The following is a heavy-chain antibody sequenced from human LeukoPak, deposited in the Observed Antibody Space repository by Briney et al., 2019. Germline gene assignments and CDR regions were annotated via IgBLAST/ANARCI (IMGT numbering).Heavy chain of an antibody. Sequence: SVKVSCKASGGTFSSYAISCVRQAPGQGLEWMGRIIPIFGIANYAQKFQGRVTITADKSTSTAYMELSSLRSEDTAVYYCARDRENSGSYYRDWGQGTLVTVSS. CDR1: GGTFSSYA. D-gene: IGHD1-26*01. V-gene: IGHV1-69*04. J-gene: IGHJ4*02. CDR2: IIPIFGIA. CDR3: ARDRENSGSYYRD.